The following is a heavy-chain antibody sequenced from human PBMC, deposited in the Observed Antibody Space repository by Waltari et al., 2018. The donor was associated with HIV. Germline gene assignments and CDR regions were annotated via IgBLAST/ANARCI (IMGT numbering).Heavy chain of an antibody. V-gene: IGHV3-21*01. CDR3: VRDRTSETTGDFDS. CDR1: GFKFAIFT. CDR2: ISKSGYYV. J-gene: IGHJ4*02. Sequence: DVQLVESGGGLIKPGQSLRLSCIASGFKFAIFTLTWFGQAPGGGLEWVASISKSGYYVYYSDSLKGRVTISRDNAKKSLLLQVNSLTADDTGLYFCVRDRTSETTGDFDSWGQGVPVFVSS. D-gene: IGHD1-1*01.